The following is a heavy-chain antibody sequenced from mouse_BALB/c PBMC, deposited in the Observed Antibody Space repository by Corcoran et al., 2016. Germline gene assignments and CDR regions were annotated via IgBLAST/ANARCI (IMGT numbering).Heavy chain of an antibody. CDR3: ARGYGSSYVPFDV. J-gene: IGHJ1*01. V-gene: IGHV9-3-1*01. CDR2: INTYTGEP. Sequence: QIQLVQSGPELQKPGETVKISCKASGYTFTNYGMNWGKQAPGKGLKWMGWINTYTGEPTYAADFKGRFAFSLETAASTAYLHINNLKNEDTATYVCARGYGSSYVPFDVGGAGTTVTVSA. D-gene: IGHD1-1*01. CDR1: GYTFTNYG.